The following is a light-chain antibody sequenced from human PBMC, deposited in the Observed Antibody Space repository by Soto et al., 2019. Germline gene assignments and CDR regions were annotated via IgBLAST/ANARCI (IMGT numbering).Light chain of an antibody. CDR2: AAS. V-gene: IGKV1-8*01. J-gene: IGKJ5*01. Sequence: IRMTQSPSSLSASTGDRVTITCRASQGISSYLAWYQQKPGKAPKLLIYAASTLQSGVPSRFSGSGSGTDFTLTISCLQSEDFATYYCQQYYSYLLTFGQGTRLEIK. CDR1: QGISSY. CDR3: QQYYSYLLT.